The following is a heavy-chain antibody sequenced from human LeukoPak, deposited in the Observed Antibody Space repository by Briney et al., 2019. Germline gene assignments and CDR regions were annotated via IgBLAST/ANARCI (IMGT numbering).Heavy chain of an antibody. CDR2: ITYDGATT. Sequence: GGSLRLSCVASGFNFGHNGMHWVRQAPGKGLEWLTVITYDGATTNYVDTVKGRFTISRDNSKSTLFLQVNSLRAEDTAVYYCAKEASAFMVPGVHADYWGQGILVTVSS. V-gene: IGHV3-30*18. CDR3: AKEASAFMVPGVHADY. CDR1: GFNFGHNG. J-gene: IGHJ4*02. D-gene: IGHD3-10*01.